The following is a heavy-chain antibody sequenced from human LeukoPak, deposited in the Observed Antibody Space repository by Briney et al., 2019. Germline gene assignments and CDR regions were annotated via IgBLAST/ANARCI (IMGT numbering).Heavy chain of an antibody. CDR2: VSGCGGST. Sequence: GGSLRLSCAASGFTFSSYAMSWVRQAPGKGLEWVSGVSGCGGSTYYADSVKGRFTISRDNSKNTLYLQMNSLRAEDTAVYYCAKDLDIVATITGNWGQGTLVTVSS. J-gene: IGHJ4*02. CDR3: AKDLDIVATITGN. CDR1: GFTFSSYA. D-gene: IGHD5-12*01. V-gene: IGHV3-23*01.